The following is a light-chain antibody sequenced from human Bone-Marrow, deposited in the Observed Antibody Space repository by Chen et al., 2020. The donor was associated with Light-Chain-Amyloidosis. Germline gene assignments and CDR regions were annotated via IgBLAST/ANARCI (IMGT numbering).Light chain of an antibody. CDR2: RDT. CDR3: QSADSSGTYEVR. V-gene: IGLV3-25*03. Sequence: SYELTQPPSVSVSPGQTARITCSGDDLPTKYAYWYQQKPGQAPVLVIHRDTERPSGISERFSGSSSGTTATLTISRVQAEDEDDYHCQSADSSGTYEVRFGGETKLTVL. J-gene: IGLJ2*01. CDR1: DLPTKY.